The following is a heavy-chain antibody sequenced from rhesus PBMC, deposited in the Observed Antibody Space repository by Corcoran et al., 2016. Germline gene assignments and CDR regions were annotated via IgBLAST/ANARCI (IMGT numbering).Heavy chain of an antibody. CDR1: GYSFTSYW. V-gene: IGHV5-2*01. D-gene: IGHD1-44*02. J-gene: IGHJ4*01. CDR3: AKGGRGVFDY. CDR2: IDPSDSDT. Sequence: EVQLVQSGAEVKRPGESLQISCKTSGYSFTSYWISWVRQMPGKGLEWMGAIDPSDSDTRYSPSFQCQVTISADKSISTTYLQWSSLKASDSATYYCAKGGRGVFDYWGQGVLVTVSS.